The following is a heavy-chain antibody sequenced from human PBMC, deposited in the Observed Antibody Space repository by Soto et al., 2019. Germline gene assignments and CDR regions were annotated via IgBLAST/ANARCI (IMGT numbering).Heavy chain of an antibody. CDR2: ISSSSSTI. D-gene: IGHD5-18*01. V-gene: IGHV3-48*02. CDR1: GFTFSSYS. Sequence: GGSLRLSCAASGFTFSSYSMNWVRQAPGKGLEWVSYISSSSSTIYYADSVKGRFTISRDNAKNSLYLQMNSLRDEDTTVYYCARDRNTAMEPHGTFDIWGQGTMVTVSS. J-gene: IGHJ3*02. CDR3: ARDRNTAMEPHGTFDI.